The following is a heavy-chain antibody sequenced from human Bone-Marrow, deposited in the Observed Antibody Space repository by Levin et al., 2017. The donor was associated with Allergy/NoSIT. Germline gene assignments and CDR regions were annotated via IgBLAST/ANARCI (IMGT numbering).Heavy chain of an antibody. CDR1: GFIFNSHY. CDR3: VREAAASVFDM. CDR2: SRNKANNYIT. J-gene: IGHJ3*01. D-gene: IGHD5/OR15-5a*01. Sequence: GGSLRLSCSASGFIFNSHYMDWVRQAPGKGLEWVGRSRNKANNYITEYAASLRGRVIISSDDSKNSAYLQMSSLKSEDTAIYYCVREAAASVFDMWGRGAMVTVSS. V-gene: IGHV3-72*01.